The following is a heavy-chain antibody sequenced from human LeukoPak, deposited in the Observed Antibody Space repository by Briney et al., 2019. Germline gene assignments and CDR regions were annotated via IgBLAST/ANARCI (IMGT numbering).Heavy chain of an antibody. CDR3: ARAVEPALGFDP. V-gene: IGHV4-31*03. J-gene: IGHJ5*02. D-gene: IGHD2-2*01. CDR1: GGSISSGGYY. CDR2: IYYTGST. Sequence: SETLSLTCTVSGGSISSGGYYWSWIRQHPGKVLEWLGHIYYTGSTYYSPSLKSRVTISLDTSNNQFSLKLNSVTAADTAVYYCARAVEPALGFDPWGQGTLVTVSS.